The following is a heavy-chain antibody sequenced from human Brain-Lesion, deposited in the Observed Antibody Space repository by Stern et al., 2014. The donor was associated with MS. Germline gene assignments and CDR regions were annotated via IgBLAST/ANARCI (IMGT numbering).Heavy chain of an antibody. D-gene: IGHD3-22*01. CDR2: INPKSGGT. V-gene: IGHV1-2*04. J-gene: IGHJ4*02. CDR3: ATYYYDSTGYNDF. CDR1: GYTFTGYY. Sequence: QVQLVQSGAEVKKPGASVKVSCKASGYTFTGYYMHWVRQAPGQGLEWMGWINPKSGGTNYAQKFQGWVTMTRDTSINTADMELSRLRSDDTAVYYCATYYYDSTGYNDFWGQGTLVTVSS.